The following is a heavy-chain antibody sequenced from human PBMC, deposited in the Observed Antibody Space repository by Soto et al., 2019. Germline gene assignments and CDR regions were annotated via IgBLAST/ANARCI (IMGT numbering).Heavy chain of an antibody. J-gene: IGHJ4*02. V-gene: IGHV1-69*02. CDR3: ASDGELGYCSGGSCYTTKNFDY. CDR1: GGTFSSYT. Sequence: QVQLVQSGAEVKKPGSSVKVSCKASGGTFSSYTISWVRQAPGQGLEWMGRIIPILGIANYAQKFQGRVTITADKSTSTAYMELSSLRSEDTAVYYCASDGELGYCSGGSCYTTKNFDYWGQGTLVTVSS. CDR2: IIPILGIA. D-gene: IGHD2-15*01.